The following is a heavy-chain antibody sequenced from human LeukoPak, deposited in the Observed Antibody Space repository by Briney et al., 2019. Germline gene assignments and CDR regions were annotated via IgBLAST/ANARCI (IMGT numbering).Heavy chain of an antibody. V-gene: IGHV3-74*01. D-gene: IGHD3-10*01. CDR3: AKDGRRRKTYYYGSGSYPE. CDR1: GFTFSGHW. J-gene: IGHJ4*02. CDR2: TNSDGSIT. Sequence: GGSLRLSCAVSGFTFSGHWMFWVRQAPGKGLEWVSSTNSDGSITGYTDSVKGRFTISRDNSKNTLYLQMNSLRAEDTAVYYCAKDGRRRKTYYYGSGSYPEWGQGTLVTVSS.